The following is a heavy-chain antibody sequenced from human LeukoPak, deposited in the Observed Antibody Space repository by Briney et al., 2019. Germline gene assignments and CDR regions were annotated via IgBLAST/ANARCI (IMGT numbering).Heavy chain of an antibody. D-gene: IGHD6-13*01. Sequence: GGSLRLSCAASGFTFSSYGMHWVRQAPGTGLEWVSAISGSGSRTYYADSVKGRFPISRDNSKNTLYLQMNSLRAEATAVYYCAKGPPGEQQLVSRWGQGPLSPSPQ. J-gene: IGHJ4*02. CDR1: GFTFSSYG. V-gene: IGHV3-23*01. CDR3: AKGPPGEQQLVSR. CDR2: ISGSGSRT.